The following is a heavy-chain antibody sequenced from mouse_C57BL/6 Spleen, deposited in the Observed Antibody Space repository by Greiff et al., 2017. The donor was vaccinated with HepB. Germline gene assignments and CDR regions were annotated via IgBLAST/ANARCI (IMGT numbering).Heavy chain of an antibody. D-gene: IGHD1-1*01. CDR1: GYAFSSSW. V-gene: IGHV1-82*01. CDR2: IYPGDGDT. CDR3: AKPAGSSYFDY. J-gene: IGHJ2*01. Sequence: LVESGPELVKPGASVKISCKASGYAFSSSWMNWVKQRPGKGLEWIGRIYPGDGDTNYNGKFKGKATLTADKSSSTAYMQLSSLTSEDSAVYFWAKPAGSSYFDYWGQGTTLTVSS.